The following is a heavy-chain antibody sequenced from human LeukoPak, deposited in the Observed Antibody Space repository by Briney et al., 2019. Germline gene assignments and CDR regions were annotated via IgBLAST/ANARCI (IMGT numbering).Heavy chain of an antibody. V-gene: IGHV1-18*01. CDR3: ARDLSNDFWSGYYGLNDYYYYGMDV. J-gene: IGHJ6*02. CDR1: GYRFPNYC. Sequence: AETVSCKASGYRFPNYCISCVRLAPAHTLEWMGWISAHKGNTDYAQKLQGRVTITTDTSTSTAYMELKSLRSDDTAVYYSARDLSNDFWSGYYGLNDYYYYGMDVWGQGTTVTVSS. D-gene: IGHD3-3*01. CDR2: ISAHKGNT.